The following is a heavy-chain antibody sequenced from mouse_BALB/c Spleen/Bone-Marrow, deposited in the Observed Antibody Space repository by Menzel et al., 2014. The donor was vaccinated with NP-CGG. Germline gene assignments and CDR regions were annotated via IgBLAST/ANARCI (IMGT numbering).Heavy chain of an antibody. CDR3: ARKKYGIPYAMDY. D-gene: IGHD2-10*02. CDR2: ISCYNGAT. J-gene: IGHJ4*01. CDR1: GYSFTGYY. Sequence: LVETGASVKISCKASGYSFTGYYIHWVKQSHGKSLEWIGYISCYNGATSYNQKFKGKATFTVDTSSSTAYMQFNSLTSEDSAVYYCARKKYGIPYAMDYWGQGTSVTVSS. V-gene: IGHV1S34*01.